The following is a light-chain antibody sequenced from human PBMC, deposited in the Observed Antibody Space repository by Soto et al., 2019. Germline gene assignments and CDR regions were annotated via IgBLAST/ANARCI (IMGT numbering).Light chain of an antibody. CDR1: QSVSSSY. CDR2: GAS. Sequence: NVLTKSPGPLSFSXXERATLSCRASQSVSSSYLAGYQQKPGQAPRLLIYGASSRATGIPDRFSGSGSGTDFTLTISRLEPEDFAGYYCQQYGSSPITVGQGARLEVK. V-gene: IGKV3-20*01. J-gene: IGKJ5*01. CDR3: QQYGSSPIT.